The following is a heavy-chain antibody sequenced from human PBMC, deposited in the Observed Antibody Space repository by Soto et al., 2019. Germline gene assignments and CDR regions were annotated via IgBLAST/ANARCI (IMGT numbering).Heavy chain of an antibody. CDR3: ARERTRGFDP. Sequence: QVHLVQSGAEVRKPGASVKVSCKASGYTFTSYDINWVRQATGQGLEWMGWMNPNSGNTAYAQKFQGRGTITRNNSISTAHMELSSLRSEDTAVYYCARERTRGFDPWGQGTLVTVSS. J-gene: IGHJ5*02. CDR1: GYTFTSYD. V-gene: IGHV1-8*01. CDR2: MNPNSGNT.